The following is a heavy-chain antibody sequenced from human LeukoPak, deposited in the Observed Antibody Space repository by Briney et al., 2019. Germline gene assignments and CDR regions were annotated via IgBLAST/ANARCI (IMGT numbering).Heavy chain of an antibody. D-gene: IGHD1-26*01. Sequence: SETLSLTCTVSGGSISSYYWSWIRQPPGKGLEWIGYIYYSGSTNYNPSLKSRVTISVDTSKNQFSLKLRSVTAADTAVYYCARTGSYSGSYLAPYYFDYWGQGTLVTVSS. V-gene: IGHV4-59*08. J-gene: IGHJ4*02. CDR1: GGSISSYY. CDR3: ARTGSYSGSYLAPYYFDY. CDR2: IYYSGST.